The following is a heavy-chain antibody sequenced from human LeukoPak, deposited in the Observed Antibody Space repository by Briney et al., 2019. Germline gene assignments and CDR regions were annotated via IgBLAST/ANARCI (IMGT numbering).Heavy chain of an antibody. CDR3: ARDRASAWELLYGMDV. CDR2: IHTSGDT. CDR1: GLTGSHNY. J-gene: IGHJ6*02. D-gene: IGHD1-26*01. V-gene: IGHV3-66*03. Sequence: GGSLRLSCAASGLTGSHNYVSWVRQAPGKGLEWVSAIHTSGDTCYADSVKGRFAISRDNSKNTLYLQMNSLRAEDTAVYYCARDRASAWELLYGMDVWGQGTTVTVSS.